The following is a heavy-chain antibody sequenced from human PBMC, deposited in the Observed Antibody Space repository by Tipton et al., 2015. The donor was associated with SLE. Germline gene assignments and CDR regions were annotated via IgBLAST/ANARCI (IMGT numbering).Heavy chain of an antibody. CDR3: ARDRLVLVQGDAFDI. J-gene: IGHJ3*02. CDR1: GYTFSDYY. Sequence: SLRLSCAAAGYTFSDYYMSWIRQAPGKGLEWVSYISSSGSTIYYADSVKGRFTITRDNAKNSLYLQMNSLRAEDTAVYYCARDRLVLVQGDAFDIWGQGIMVTVSS. V-gene: IGHV3-11*01. D-gene: IGHD6-13*01. CDR2: ISSSGSTI.